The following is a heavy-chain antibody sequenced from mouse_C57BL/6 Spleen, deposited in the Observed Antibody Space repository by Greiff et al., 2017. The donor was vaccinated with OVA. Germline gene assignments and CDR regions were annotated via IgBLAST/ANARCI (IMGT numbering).Heavy chain of an antibody. J-gene: IGHJ4*01. CDR2: IYPGSGST. D-gene: IGHD2-1*01. CDR1: GYTFTSYW. Sequence: QVHVKQPGAELVKPGASVKMSCKASGYTFTSYWITWVKQRPGQGLEWIGDIYPGSGSTNYNEKFKSKATLTVDTSSSTAYMQLSSLTSEDSAVYYCARGNFFMDYWGQGTSVTVSS. V-gene: IGHV1-55*01. CDR3: ARGNFFMDY.